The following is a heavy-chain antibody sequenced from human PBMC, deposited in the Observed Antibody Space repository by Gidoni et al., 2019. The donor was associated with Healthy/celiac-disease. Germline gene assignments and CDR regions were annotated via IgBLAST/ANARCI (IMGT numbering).Heavy chain of an antibody. CDR2: ISSSSSYI. J-gene: IGHJ4*02. CDR1: GFTFSSYS. CDR3: ARDEPIAARPGLFDY. Sequence: VQLVESGGGLVKPGGSLRLSCAASGFTFSSYSMNWVRQAPGKGLEWVSSISSSSSYIYYADSVKGRFTISRDNAKNSLYLQMNSLRAEDTAVYYCARDEPIAARPGLFDYCGQGTLVTVSS. V-gene: IGHV3-21*01. D-gene: IGHD6-6*01.